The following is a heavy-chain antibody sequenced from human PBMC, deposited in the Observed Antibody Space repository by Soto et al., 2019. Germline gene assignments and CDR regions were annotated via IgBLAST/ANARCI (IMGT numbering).Heavy chain of an antibody. J-gene: IGHJ4*02. V-gene: IGHV4-31*03. D-gene: IGHD3-9*01. CDR3: ARGALLTGYYCLDY. CDR2: IYYSGST. CDR1: GGSISSGGYY. Sequence: SETLSLTCTVSGGSISSGGYYWSWIRQHPGKGLEWIGYIYYSGSTYYNPSLKSRVTTSVDTSKNQFSLKLSSVTAADTAVYYCARGALLTGYYCLDYWGQGTLVTVSS.